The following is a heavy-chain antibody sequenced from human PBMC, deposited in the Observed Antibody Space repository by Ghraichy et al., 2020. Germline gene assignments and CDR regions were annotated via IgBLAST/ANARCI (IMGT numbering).Heavy chain of an antibody. V-gene: IGHV1-3*01. CDR2: IIAGNGNT. CDR3: ARLSRVHSSGWYYFDY. CDR1: GYTFISYA. J-gene: IGHJ4*02. Sequence: ASVKVSCKASGYTFISYALHWVRQAPGQRLEWMGWIIAGNGNTQYAQKFQGRVTITRDTSASTAYMELSSLRSEDTAVYYCARLSRVHSSGWYYFDYWGQGTLVTVSS. D-gene: IGHD6-19*01.